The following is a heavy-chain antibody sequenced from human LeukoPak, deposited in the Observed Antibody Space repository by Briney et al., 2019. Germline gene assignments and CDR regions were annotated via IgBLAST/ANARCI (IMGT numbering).Heavy chain of an antibody. Sequence: SETLSLTCTGSGGSISSSSYYWGWIRQPPGKGLEWIGSIYYDGSTYYNPSLKSRVTISVDTSKNQFSLKLSSVTAADTAVYYCATGQRWLQLPMAYWGQGTLVTVSS. CDR1: GGSISSSSYY. D-gene: IGHD5-24*01. CDR3: ATGQRWLQLPMAY. J-gene: IGHJ4*02. V-gene: IGHV4-39*07. CDR2: IYYDGST.